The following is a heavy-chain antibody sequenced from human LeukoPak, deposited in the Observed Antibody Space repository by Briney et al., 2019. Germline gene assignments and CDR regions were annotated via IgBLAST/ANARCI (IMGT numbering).Heavy chain of an antibody. V-gene: IGHV3-30-3*01. CDR2: ISYDGSNK. CDR1: GFTFSSYA. J-gene: IGHJ6*02. CDR3: ARDQRCSSTSCYSLRIYYYYGMDV. D-gene: IGHD2-2*01. Sequence: GRSLRLSCAASGFTFSSYAMHWGRRAPGKGLEWVAVISYDGSNKYYADSVKGRFTISRDNSKNTLYLQMNSLRAEDTAVYYCARDQRCSSTSCYSLRIYYYYGMDVWGQGTTVTVSS.